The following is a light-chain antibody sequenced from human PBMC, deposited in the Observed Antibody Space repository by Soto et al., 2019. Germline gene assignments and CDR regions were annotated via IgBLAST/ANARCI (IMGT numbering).Light chain of an antibody. Sequence: EIVMTQSPATLSVSPGERATLSCRASQSVRSNLAWYQQKPGQAPTLLIYGASARATGIPARFSGSGSGTEFTLTISILQSEDYAVYYCQHYNNWPFTFCQGTKLEIK. CDR1: QSVRSN. CDR2: GAS. CDR3: QHYNNWPFT. V-gene: IGKV3-15*01. J-gene: IGKJ2*01.